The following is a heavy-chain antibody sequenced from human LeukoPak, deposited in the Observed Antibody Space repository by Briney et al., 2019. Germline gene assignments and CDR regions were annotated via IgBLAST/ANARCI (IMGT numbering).Heavy chain of an antibody. J-gene: IGHJ2*01. Sequence: SETLSLTCTVSGGSISIYYWSWIRQPAGKGLEGIGRIYTSGITNYNPSLKSRVTMSVATSKNQFSLRLRSVTAADTAVYYCARQGRVVVTATSYWYFDLWGRGTLVTVSS. D-gene: IGHD2-21*02. CDR3: ARQGRVVVTATSYWYFDL. V-gene: IGHV4-4*07. CDR1: GGSISIYY. CDR2: IYTSGIT.